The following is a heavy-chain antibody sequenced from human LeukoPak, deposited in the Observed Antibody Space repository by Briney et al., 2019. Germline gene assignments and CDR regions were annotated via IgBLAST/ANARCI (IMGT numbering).Heavy chain of an antibody. Sequence: GGSLRLSCAASGFTFSSYWMSWVRQAPGKGLEWVANIKQDGSEKYYVDSVKGRFTISRDNAKNSLYLQMNSLRAEDTAVYYCARVPPPGRLSLYYFDYWGQGTLVTVSS. V-gene: IGHV3-7*01. CDR1: GFTFSSYW. D-gene: IGHD3-16*02. CDR3: ARVPPPGRLSLYYFDY. CDR2: IKQDGSEK. J-gene: IGHJ4*02.